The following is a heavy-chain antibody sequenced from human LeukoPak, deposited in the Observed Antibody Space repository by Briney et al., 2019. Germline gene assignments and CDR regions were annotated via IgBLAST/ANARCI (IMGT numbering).Heavy chain of an antibody. D-gene: IGHD1-7*01. CDR2: INHSGST. V-gene: IGHV4-34*01. CDR1: GGSFSGYY. Sequence: SETLSLTYAVYGGSFSGYYWSWIRQPPGKGLEWIGEINHSGSTNYNPSLKSRVTISVDTSKNQFSLKLSSVTAADTAVYYCASGGELKLELRICHYWGQGTLVTVSS. J-gene: IGHJ4*02. CDR3: ASGGELKLELRICHY.